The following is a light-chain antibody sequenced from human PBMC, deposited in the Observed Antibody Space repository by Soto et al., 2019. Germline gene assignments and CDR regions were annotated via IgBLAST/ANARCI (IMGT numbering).Light chain of an antibody. V-gene: IGLV2-14*01. CDR2: EVT. CDR3: SSYRSTSVYV. Sequence: QSALAQPASVSGSPGQSITISCTCTSGDVGGYNYVSWYQQYPGKAPKLMIYEVTHRPSGVSNRFSGSKSGNTASLTISGLQAEDEANYYCSSYRSTSVYVFGTGTKVTVL. CDR1: SGDVGGYNY. J-gene: IGLJ1*01.